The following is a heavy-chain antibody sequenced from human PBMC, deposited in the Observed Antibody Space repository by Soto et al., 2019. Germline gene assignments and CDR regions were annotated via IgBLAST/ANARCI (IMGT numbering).Heavy chain of an antibody. V-gene: IGHV3-64*07. D-gene: IGHD3-3*01. CDR1: GFTFSSYA. CDR3: ARLGSGLDY. Sequence: EVLLVESGGGLVQPGGSLRLSCAASGFTFSSYAMHWVRQAPGKGLEYVSAISRSGDSTYYADSVKGRFTISRDNSKNTMYLQLGSLRVEDMGVYYCARLGSGLDYWGQGTLVTVSS. CDR2: ISRSGDST. J-gene: IGHJ4*02.